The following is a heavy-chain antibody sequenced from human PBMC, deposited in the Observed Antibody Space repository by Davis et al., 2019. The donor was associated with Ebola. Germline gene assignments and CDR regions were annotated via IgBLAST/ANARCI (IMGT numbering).Heavy chain of an antibody. CDR2: INPNDGRT. V-gene: IGHV1-46*03. Sequence: ASVKVSCKASGGTFSTYIINWVRQAPGQGLEWMGMINPNDGRTIYAQKFQGRVTVTRDTSTTTVYMDLSSLRSEDTALYYCTTPGGQDSGYDVFDIWGQGTMVTISS. CDR3: TTPGGQDSGYDVFDI. J-gene: IGHJ3*02. D-gene: IGHD5-12*01. CDR1: GGTFSTYI.